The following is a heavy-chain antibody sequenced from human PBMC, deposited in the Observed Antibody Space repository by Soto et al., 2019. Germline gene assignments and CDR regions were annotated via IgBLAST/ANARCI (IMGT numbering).Heavy chain of an antibody. CDR1: GYTVTSYY. J-gene: IGHJ4*02. D-gene: IGHD6-19*01. V-gene: IGHV1-46*01. CDR2: INPSGGST. CDR3: ALSSGWYRPFDY. Sequence: PSVKVSCKASGYTVTSYYMHWLRQAPGQGLEWMGIINPSGGSTSYAQKFQGRVTMTRDTSTSTVYMELSSLRSEDTAVYYCALSSGWYRPFDYWGQGTLVTVSS.